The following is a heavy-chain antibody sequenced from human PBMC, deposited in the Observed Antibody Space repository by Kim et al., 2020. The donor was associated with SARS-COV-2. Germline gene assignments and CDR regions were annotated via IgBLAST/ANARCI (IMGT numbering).Heavy chain of an antibody. CDR3: ARVYDSSVGYYGMDV. V-gene: IGHV4-59*01. D-gene: IGHD3-22*01. Sequence: PSLKSRVTISVDTSKNQFSLKLSSVTAADTAVYYCARVYDSSVGYYGMDVWGQGTTVTVSS. J-gene: IGHJ6*02.